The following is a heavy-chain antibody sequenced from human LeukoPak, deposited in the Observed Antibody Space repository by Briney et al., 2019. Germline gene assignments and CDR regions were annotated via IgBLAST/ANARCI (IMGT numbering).Heavy chain of an antibody. Sequence: SETLSLTCTVSGDSISSYYWSWIRQPPGKGLEWIGYIYYSGTTNYNPSLKSRVTISIDTSKNQFSLRLSSVTAADTAIYYCARHSLPEYGRYENASDIWGQVTMVTVSS. CDR3: ARHSLPEYGRYENASDI. J-gene: IGHJ3*02. CDR2: IYYSGTT. CDR1: GDSISSYY. D-gene: IGHD5-12*01. V-gene: IGHV4-59*08.